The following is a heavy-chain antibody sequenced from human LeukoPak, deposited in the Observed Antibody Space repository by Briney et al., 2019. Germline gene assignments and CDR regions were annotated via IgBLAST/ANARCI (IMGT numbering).Heavy chain of an antibody. J-gene: IGHJ6*03. CDR2: ISSSSSYI. CDR1: GFTFSSYS. D-gene: IGHD6-13*01. Sequence: GGSLRLSCAASGFTFSSYSMNWVRQAPGKGLEWVSSISSSSSYIYYADSVKGRFTISRDNTKNSLYLQMNSLRAEDTAVYYCASVTAAKKYYYYYMDVWGKGTTVTVSS. CDR3: ASVTAAKKYYYYYMDV. V-gene: IGHV3-21*01.